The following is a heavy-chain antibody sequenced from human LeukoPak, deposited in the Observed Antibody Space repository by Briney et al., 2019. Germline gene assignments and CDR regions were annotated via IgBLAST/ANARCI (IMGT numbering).Heavy chain of an antibody. CDR1: GGSISSYY. CDR2: IYYSGST. V-gene: IGHV4-59*01. J-gene: IGHJ5*02. D-gene: IGHD3-16*02. CDR3: ARDHYDYVWGSYRPYNWFDP. Sequence: PSETLSLTCTVSGGSISSYYWSWIRQPPGKGLEWIGYIYYSGSTNYNPSLKSRVTISVDTSKNQFSLKLSSVTAADTAVYYCARDHYDYVWGSYRPYNWFDPWGQGTLVTVSS.